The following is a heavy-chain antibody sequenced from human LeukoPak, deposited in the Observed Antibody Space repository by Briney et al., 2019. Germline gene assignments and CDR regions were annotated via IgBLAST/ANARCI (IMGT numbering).Heavy chain of an antibody. CDR1: GGSISSYY. V-gene: IGHV4-4*07. D-gene: IGHD2-15*01. CDR2: IYTSGST. J-gene: IGHJ6*03. Sequence: SETLSLTCTVSGGSISSYYWSWIRQPAGKGLEWIGRIYTSGSTNYNPSLKSRVTMSVDTSKNQFSLKLSSVTAADTAVYYCAREEGYFCSGGSCYSYYMDVWGKGTTITISS. CDR3: AREEGYFCSGGSCYSYYMDV.